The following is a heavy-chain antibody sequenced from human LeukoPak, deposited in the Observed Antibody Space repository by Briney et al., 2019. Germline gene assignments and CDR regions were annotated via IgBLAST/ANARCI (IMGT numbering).Heavy chain of an antibody. CDR1: GGSIRGDS. CDR3: ARGHLGLSP. CDR2: FHNSTTT. Sequence: SETLSLTCTVSGGSIRGDSWTWIRQRPGRGLEWSLYFHNSTTTSYNPPPTARIIISVAPALHQFSLKPNSVTAADTAVYYCARGHLGLSPWGQGTLVTVSS. D-gene: IGHD3-10*01. V-gene: IGHV4-59*01. J-gene: IGHJ5*02.